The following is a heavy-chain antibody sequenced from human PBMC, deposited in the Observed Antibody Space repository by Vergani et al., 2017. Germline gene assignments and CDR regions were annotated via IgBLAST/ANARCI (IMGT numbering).Heavy chain of an antibody. D-gene: IGHD2-21*01. V-gene: IGHV4-61*02. CDR1: GASVSRGTYY. Sequence: QVQLQESGPGLLKPSQTLSLTCTVSGASVSRGTYYWTWIRQPAGKKLEWIVRMYTSGHTIYNPSLESRVTMSVDTSKHQFSLQLSSVTAADTAVYYCARASHCINCYSEGPNGPGYYYIDVWGKGTTVTVAS. CDR2: MYTSGHT. J-gene: IGHJ6*03. CDR3: ARASHCINCYSEGPNGPGYYYIDV.